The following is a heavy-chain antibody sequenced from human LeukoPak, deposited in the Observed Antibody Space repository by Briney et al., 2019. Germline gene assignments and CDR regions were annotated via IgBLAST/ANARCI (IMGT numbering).Heavy chain of an antibody. CDR2: ISYDGSNK. CDR1: GFTFSSYG. V-gene: IGHV3-30*03. J-gene: IGHJ4*02. Sequence: PGGSLRLSCAASGFTFSSYGMRWVRQAPGKGLEWVAVISYDGSNKYYADSVKGRFTISRDNSKNTLYLQMNSLRAEDTAVYYCARDPSSNYDFWSGYLDYWGQGTLVTVSS. CDR3: ARDPSSNYDFWSGYLDY. D-gene: IGHD3-3*01.